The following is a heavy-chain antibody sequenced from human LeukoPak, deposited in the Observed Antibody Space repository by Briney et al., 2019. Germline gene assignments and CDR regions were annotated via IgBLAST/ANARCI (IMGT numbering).Heavy chain of an antibody. D-gene: IGHD2-15*01. CDR3: TTEPTGYCSGGSCYDYYYYMDV. J-gene: IGHJ6*03. CDR1: GFTFSNAW. CDR2: IKSKTDGGTT. V-gene: IGHV3-15*01. Sequence: NPGGSLRLSCAASGFTFSNAWMSWVRHAPGKGLEWVGRIKSKTDGGTTDYAAPVKGRFTISRDDSKNTLYLQMNSLKTEDTAVYYCTTEPTGYCSGGSCYDYYYYMDVWGKGTTVTVSS.